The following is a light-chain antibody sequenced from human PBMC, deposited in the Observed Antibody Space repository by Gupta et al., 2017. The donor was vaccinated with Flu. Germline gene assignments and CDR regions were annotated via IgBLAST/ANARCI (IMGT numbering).Light chain of an antibody. Sequence: EIVFTQSPATLSLSPGERATLSCRASQSVSSYLAWYQQKPGQAPRLLIYGASNRATGIPARFSGSGSGTDFTLTISSLEPEDFAVYYCQQRSNWPRTFGEGTKVEIK. CDR1: QSVSSY. J-gene: IGKJ4*01. CDR2: GAS. CDR3: QQRSNWPRT. V-gene: IGKV3-11*01.